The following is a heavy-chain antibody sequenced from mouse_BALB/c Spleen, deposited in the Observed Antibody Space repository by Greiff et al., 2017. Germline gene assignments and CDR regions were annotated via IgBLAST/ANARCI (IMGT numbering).Heavy chain of an antibody. V-gene: IGHV2-4-1*01. CDR1: GFSLTSYG. CDR2: IWSGGST. J-gene: IGHJ2*01. CDR3: ARDPYGNYFDY. Sequence: VQLQQSGPGLVQPSQSLSITCTVSGFSLTSYGVHWVRQSPGKGLEWLGVIWSGGSTDYNAAFISRLSISKDNSKSQVFFKMNSLQTDDTAMYYCARDPYGNYFDYWGQGTTLTVSS. D-gene: IGHD2-1*01.